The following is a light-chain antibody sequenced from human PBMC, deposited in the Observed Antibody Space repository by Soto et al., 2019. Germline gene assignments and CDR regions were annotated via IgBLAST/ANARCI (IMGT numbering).Light chain of an antibody. CDR3: KQYNNWWT. CDR2: GAS. CDR1: QSVSSN. J-gene: IGKJ1*01. Sequence: EIVLTQSPGTLSLSPGERATLSCRASQSVSSNLAWYQQKPGQAPRLLIYGASTRATGIPARFSGSGSGTEFTLTISSLQSEDFAVYYCKQYNNWWTFGQGTKV. V-gene: IGKV3-15*01.